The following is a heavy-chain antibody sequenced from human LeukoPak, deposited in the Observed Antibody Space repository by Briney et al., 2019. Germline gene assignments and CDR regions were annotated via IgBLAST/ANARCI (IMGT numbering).Heavy chain of an antibody. CDR1: GFTYDEYA. CDR2: ISWNRGNI. CDR3: AKGYCSSISCHADY. D-gene: IGHD2-2*01. J-gene: IGHJ4*02. V-gene: IGHV3-9*01. Sequence: PGGSLRLSCAASGFTYDEYAMHWVRQAPGKGLEWVSGISWNRGNIVYADSVKGRFTISRDNAKLSLYLQMNSLRAEDSALYYCAKGYCSSISCHADYWGQGTLVTASS.